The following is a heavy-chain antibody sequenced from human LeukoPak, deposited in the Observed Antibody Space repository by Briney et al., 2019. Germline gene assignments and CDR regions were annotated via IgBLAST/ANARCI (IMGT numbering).Heavy chain of an antibody. CDR3: AREDIVVVSAAKDY. J-gene: IGHJ4*02. CDR1: GYTFTGYY. V-gene: IGHV1-2*02. Sequence: ASVKVSCKASGYTFTGYYMHWVRQAPGQGLDWMGWINSNSGGTNYAQKFQGRVTMTRDTSISTAYMELSRLRSDDTAVYYCAREDIVVVSAAKDYWGQGTLVTVSS. D-gene: IGHD2-2*01. CDR2: INSNSGGT.